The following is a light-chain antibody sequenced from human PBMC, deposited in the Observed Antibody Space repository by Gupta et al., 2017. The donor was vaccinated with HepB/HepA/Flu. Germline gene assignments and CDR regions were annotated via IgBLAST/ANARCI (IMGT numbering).Light chain of an antibody. Sequence: QSALTQPASVSGSPGQSITISCTGTRSDAGSYNLVSWYQQHPGKDPKLMIYEVNKWTSEVSNRFSGSKSGNTASLTISGLQVEDEADYYCCSYASTTVVFGGGTKLTVL. J-gene: IGLJ2*01. CDR1: RSDAGSYNL. CDR2: EVN. CDR3: CSYASTTVV. V-gene: IGLV2-23*02.